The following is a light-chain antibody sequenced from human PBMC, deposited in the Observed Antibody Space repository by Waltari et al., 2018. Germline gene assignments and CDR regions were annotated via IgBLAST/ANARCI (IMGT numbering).Light chain of an antibody. J-gene: IGLJ3*02. V-gene: IGLV3-19*01. CDR1: SLKNLY. CDR2: VND. Sequence: SSELTQTPAVSVALGQTVTTTSPGDSLKNLYSSVLQHKPGQAPLLVIYVNDDRPSGIPDRFSGSSSGDTASLTITGAQAEDEADYYCNARDISGYLWVFGGGTKLTVL. CDR3: NARDISGYLWV.